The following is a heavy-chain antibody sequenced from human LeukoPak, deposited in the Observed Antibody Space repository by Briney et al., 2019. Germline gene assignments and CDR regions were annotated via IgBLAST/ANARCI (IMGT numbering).Heavy chain of an antibody. J-gene: IGHJ4*02. CDR3: ARGESITVAVPDY. D-gene: IGHD2-15*01. CDR1: GYTFTSYY. CDR2: INPNSGVT. Sequence: ASVKVSCKASGYTFTSYYMHWVRQAPGQGLEWMGWINPNSGVTKYAQMFQGRITMTRDTSISTAYMELSRLRSDDTAVYYCARGESITVAVPDYWGQGTLVTVSS. V-gene: IGHV1-2*02.